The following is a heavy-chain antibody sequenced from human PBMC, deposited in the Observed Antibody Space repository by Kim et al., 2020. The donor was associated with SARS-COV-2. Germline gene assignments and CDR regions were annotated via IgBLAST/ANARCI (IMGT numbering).Heavy chain of an antibody. CDR2: ISGSGGST. CDR1: GFTFSSYA. D-gene: IGHD1-1*01. CDR3: AILPQVQLELRFYYYYGMDV. J-gene: IGHJ6*02. V-gene: IGHV3-23*01. Sequence: GGSLRLSCAASGFTFSSYAMSWVRQAPGKGLEWVSAISGSGGSTYYADSVKGRFTISRDNSKNTLYLQMNSLRAEDTAVYYCAILPQVQLELRFYYYYGMDVWGQGTTVTVSS.